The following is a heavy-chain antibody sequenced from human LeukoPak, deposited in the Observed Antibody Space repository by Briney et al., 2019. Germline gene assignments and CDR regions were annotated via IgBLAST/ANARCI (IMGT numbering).Heavy chain of an antibody. CDR1: GFTFSSYS. D-gene: IGHD6-6*01. J-gene: IGHJ4*02. V-gene: IGHV3-21*04. Sequence: GGSLRLSCAASGFTFSSYSMNWVRQAPGKGLEWVSSITSSSSYIYYADSVKGRFTISRDNARNSLSLQMNSLRAEDTAVYYCARESIAALGGEDYWGQGTLVTVSS. CDR3: ARESIAALGGEDY. CDR2: ITSSSSYI.